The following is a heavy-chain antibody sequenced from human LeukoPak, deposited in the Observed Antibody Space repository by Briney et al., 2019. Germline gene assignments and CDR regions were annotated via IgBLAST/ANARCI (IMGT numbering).Heavy chain of an antibody. D-gene: IGHD2-2*01. CDR1: GYSISSGYY. CDR3: AAPGGDIVVVPAGSFDY. Sequence: PSETLSLTCTVSGYSISSGYYWGWIRQPPGKGLEWIGSIYHSGSTYYNPSLKSRVTISVDTSKNQFSLKLSSVTAADTAVYYCAAPGGDIVVVPAGSFDYRGQGTLVTVSS. V-gene: IGHV4-38-2*02. J-gene: IGHJ4*02. CDR2: IYHSGST.